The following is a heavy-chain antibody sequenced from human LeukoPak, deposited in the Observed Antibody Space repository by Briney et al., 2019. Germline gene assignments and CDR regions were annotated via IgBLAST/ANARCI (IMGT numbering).Heavy chain of an antibody. V-gene: IGHV3-21*01. CDR2: ISGSSSNK. CDR3: ARPPSTSAWSNSVDD. D-gene: IGHD6-19*01. CDR1: GFTFSSNS. J-gene: IGHJ4*02. Sequence: GSLRLSCAASGFTFSSNSMNWVRQAPGKGLEWVASISGSSSNKYYADSVQGRFTISRDNAKNSLYLQMGSLRAEDTAVYYCARPPSTSAWSNSVDDWGQGTXVXXSS.